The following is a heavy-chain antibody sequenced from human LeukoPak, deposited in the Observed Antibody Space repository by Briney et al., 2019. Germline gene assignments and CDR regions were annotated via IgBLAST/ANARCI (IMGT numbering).Heavy chain of an antibody. CDR1: GYTFSYFG. CDR2: INAYNGNT. V-gene: IGHV1-18*01. D-gene: IGHD1-1*01. Sequence: ASVKVSCKASGYTFSYFGLNWVRQAPGQGVEGMGWINAYNGNTKYAQKSEGRLSLTTDTATSTVYMELRNLTSDDTAVYFCARGLDAASGLANFDYWGQGTLITVSS. CDR3: ARGLDAASGLANFDY. J-gene: IGHJ4*02.